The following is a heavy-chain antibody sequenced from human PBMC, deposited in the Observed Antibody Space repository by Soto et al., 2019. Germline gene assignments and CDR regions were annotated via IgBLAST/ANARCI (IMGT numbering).Heavy chain of an antibody. J-gene: IGHJ5*02. D-gene: IGHD4-17*01. CDR3: ARGIGTTVSPFDP. CDR1: GGSISSGGYY. V-gene: IGHV4-31*03. CDR2: IYYSGST. Sequence: SETLSLTCTVSGGSISSGGYYWSWIRQHPGKGLEWIGYIYYSGSTYYNPSLKSRVTISVDTSKNQFSLKLSSVTAADTAVYYCARGIGTTVSPFDPWGQGTLVTVSS.